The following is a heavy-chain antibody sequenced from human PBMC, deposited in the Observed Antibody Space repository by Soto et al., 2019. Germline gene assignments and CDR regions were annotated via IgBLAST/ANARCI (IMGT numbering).Heavy chain of an antibody. V-gene: IGHV3-21*01. Sequence: GGSLRLSCAASGFTFSSYSMNWVRQAPGKGLEWVSSISSSSSYIYYADSVKGRFTISRDNAKNSLYLQMNSLRAEDTAVYYCASVFGVVSYYFDYWGQGTLVTVSS. CDR3: ASVFGVVSYYFDY. CDR2: ISSSSSYI. D-gene: IGHD3-3*01. CDR1: GFTFSSYS. J-gene: IGHJ4*02.